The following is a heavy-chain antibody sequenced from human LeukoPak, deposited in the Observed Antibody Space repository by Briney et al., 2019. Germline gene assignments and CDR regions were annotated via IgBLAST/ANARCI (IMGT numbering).Heavy chain of an antibody. D-gene: IGHD6-6*01. CDR1: GGSISSYY. V-gene: IGHV4-59*01. Sequence: SETLSLTCTVSGGSISSYYWSWIRQPPGKGLEWIGYIYYSGSTNYNPSLKSRVTISVDTSKNQFSLKLSSVTAADTAVYYCANIAARRVYYYYMDVWGKGTTVTVSS. CDR3: ANIAARRVYYYYMDV. J-gene: IGHJ6*03. CDR2: IYYSGST.